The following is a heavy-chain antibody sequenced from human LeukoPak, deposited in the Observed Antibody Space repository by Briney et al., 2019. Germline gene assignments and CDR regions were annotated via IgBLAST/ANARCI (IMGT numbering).Heavy chain of an antibody. J-gene: IGHJ4*02. D-gene: IGHD1-1*01. Sequence: ASVKVSCKASGYTFTGYYMHWVRQAPGQGLEWMGWINPNSGGTNYAQKFQGRVTMTRDTSISTAYMELSRLRSDDTAVYYCARVASGSKPAQTGNLGYWGQGTLVTVSS. CDR2: INPNSGGT. CDR3: ARVASGSKPAQTGNLGY. V-gene: IGHV1-2*02. CDR1: GYTFTGYY.